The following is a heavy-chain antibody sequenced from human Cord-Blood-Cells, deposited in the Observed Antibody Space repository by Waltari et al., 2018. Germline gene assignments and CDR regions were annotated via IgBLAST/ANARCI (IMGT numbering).Heavy chain of an antibody. CDR1: GGSISSGGYS. V-gene: IGHV4-30-2*01. J-gene: IGHJ4*02. Sequence: QLQLQESGSGLVKPSQTLSLTCAVSGGSISSGGYSWSWIRPPPGKGLEWIGYIYHSGSTYYNPSLKSRVTISVDRSKNQFSLKLSSVTAADTAVYYCARGSGTTVTTGPFDYWGQGTLVTVSS. D-gene: IGHD4-17*01. CDR2: IYHSGST. CDR3: ARGSGTTVTTGPFDY.